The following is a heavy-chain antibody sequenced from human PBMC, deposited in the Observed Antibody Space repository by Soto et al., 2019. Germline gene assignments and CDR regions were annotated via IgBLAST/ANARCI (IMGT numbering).Heavy chain of an antibody. Sequence: QLQLHQSGSGLVRPSETLALTCTVSGASISSGPYSWSWLRQTPGKGLEWIGFIYPSGSTTYNPALQDRVAISIDKSNDQFSLRLNSMTSADTAVYFCAKGGIREGLKHLNTWGQGTLVAVSS. J-gene: IGHJ5*02. CDR2: IYPSGST. V-gene: IGHV4-30-2*01. CDR3: AKGGIREGLKHLNT. D-gene: IGHD3-10*01. CDR1: GASISSGPYS.